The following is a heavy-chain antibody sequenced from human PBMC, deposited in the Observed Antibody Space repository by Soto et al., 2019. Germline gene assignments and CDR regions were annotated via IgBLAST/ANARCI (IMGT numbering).Heavy chain of an antibody. J-gene: IGHJ6*02. CDR2: IIPIFGTA. CDR1: GGTFSSYA. D-gene: IGHD5-18*01. Sequence: GASVKVSCKASGGTFSSYAISWVRQAPGQGLEWMGGIIPIFGTANYAQKFQGRVTITADKSTSTAYMELSSLRSEDTAVYYCARAMLPTWIQLPNYYYYGMDVWGQGTTVTVSS. CDR3: ARAMLPTWIQLPNYYYYGMDV. V-gene: IGHV1-69*06.